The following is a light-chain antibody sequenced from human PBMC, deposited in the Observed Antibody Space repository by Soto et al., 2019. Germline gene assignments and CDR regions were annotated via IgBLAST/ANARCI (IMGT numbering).Light chain of an antibody. CDR2: GAS. V-gene: IGKV3-15*01. J-gene: IGKJ4*01. CDR3: QQYIRWPLT. Sequence: EIVMTQSPATLSVSPGERATLSCRASQSVSSNLAWYQQKPGQAPSLLIYGASTRATGTPARFSGSGSGTEFTLTISSLQSEDFAVYYCQQYIRWPLTFAGATKV. CDR1: QSVSSN.